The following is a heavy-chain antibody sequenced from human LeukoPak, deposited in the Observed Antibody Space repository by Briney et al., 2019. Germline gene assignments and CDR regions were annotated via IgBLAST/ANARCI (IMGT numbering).Heavy chain of an antibody. V-gene: IGHV3-23*01. Sequence: GESLRLSCAASGFTFGNYGISWVRQAPEKGLEWVSGISGSGGNTYYADSVKGRFTISRDNSKNTLYLQMNSLRAEDTAVYYALGYCSRSSCLDAFDIWGQGTMVTVSS. CDR2: ISGSGGNT. CDR3: LGYCSRSSCLDAFDI. CDR1: GFTFGNYG. J-gene: IGHJ3*02. D-gene: IGHD2-2*01.